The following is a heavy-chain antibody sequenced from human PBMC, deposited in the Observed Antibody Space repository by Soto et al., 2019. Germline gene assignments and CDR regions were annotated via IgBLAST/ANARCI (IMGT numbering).Heavy chain of an antibody. CDR1: GYTFASSD. CDR3: ARGVGVVAVDWFDP. D-gene: IGHD2-15*01. Sequence: ASAKVSSRAYGYTFASSDINWLRQATGQGLEWMGWINPKSGNTGYAQRLQGRVTLTTHTSTSTAYMEWRSLRADDTAVYYCARGVGVVAVDWFDPWGQGTLVTVSS. V-gene: IGHV1-8*01. CDR2: INPKSGNT. J-gene: IGHJ5*02.